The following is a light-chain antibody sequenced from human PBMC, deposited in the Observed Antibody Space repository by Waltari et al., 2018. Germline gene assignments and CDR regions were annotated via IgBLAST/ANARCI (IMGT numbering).Light chain of an antibody. CDR2: EVS. Sequence: QSALTQPASVSGSPGQPITISCSGTDSDVGAYDFVSWYQQHPGKAPHLIIYEVSNRPSGISNRFSASKSGNTASLTISGRQAEDEADYYCSSYTTSSAPGVFGTGTRVTVL. CDR1: DSDVGAYDF. CDR3: SSYTTSSAPGV. V-gene: IGLV2-14*01. J-gene: IGLJ1*01.